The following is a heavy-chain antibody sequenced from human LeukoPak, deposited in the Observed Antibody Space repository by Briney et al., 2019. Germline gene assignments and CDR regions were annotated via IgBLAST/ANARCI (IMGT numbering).Heavy chain of an antibody. D-gene: IGHD3-22*01. CDR1: GFTFSSYA. J-gene: IGHJ2*01. V-gene: IGHV3-30-3*01. CDR2: ISYDGGNK. CDR3: ARAPFYYNRSGPQSRYFDL. Sequence: GGSLRLSCAASGFTFSSYAMSWVRQAPGKGLEWVAVISYDGGNKYYADSVRGRFTISRDNSKNTLYLQMNSLRAEDTAVYYCARAPFYYNRSGPQSRYFDLWGRGTLVTVSS.